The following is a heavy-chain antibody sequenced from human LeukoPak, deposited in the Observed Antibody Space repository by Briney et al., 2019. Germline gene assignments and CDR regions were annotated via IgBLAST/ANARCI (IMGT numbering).Heavy chain of an antibody. CDR2: INTKTGNP. CDR1: GYTFTSYG. J-gene: IGHJ4*02. V-gene: IGHV7-4-1*02. Sequence: ASVKVSCKASGYTFTSYGISWVRQAPGQGLEWMGWINTKTGNPTYAQDFRGRFVFSLDTSGSTAYLQISSLKAEDTAVYYCARVFGTTIFGIVSKYGNDYWGQGTLVTVSS. D-gene: IGHD3-3*01. CDR3: ARVFGTTIFGIVSKYGNDY.